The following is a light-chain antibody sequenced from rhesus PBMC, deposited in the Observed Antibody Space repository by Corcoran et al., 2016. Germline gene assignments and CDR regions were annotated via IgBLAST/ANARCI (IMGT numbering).Light chain of an antibody. Sequence: QAAPTQSPSVSGSPGQSVTISCTGTSSDLGGYNRVSWYQQHPGKAPKLMIYEVNKRPSGVSDRFSGSKSGNTASLTISGLQAEDEADYYCNSFGNTVTYIFGTGTRLTVL. CDR2: EVN. J-gene: IGLJ1*01. CDR1: SSDLGGYNR. CDR3: NSFGNTVTYI. V-gene: IGLV2-13*03.